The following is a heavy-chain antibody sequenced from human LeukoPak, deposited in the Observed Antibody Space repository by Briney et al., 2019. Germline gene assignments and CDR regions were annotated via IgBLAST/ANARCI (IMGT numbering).Heavy chain of an antibody. V-gene: IGHV4-34*01. CDR1: GGSFSGYY. CDR3: ARGGGGYYDSSGYYIDAFDI. CDR2: INHSGST. D-gene: IGHD3-22*01. Sequence: SETLSLTCAVYGGSFSGYYWSWIRQPPGKGLEWIGEINHSGSTNYNPSLKSRVTISVDTSKNQFSLKLSSVTAADTAVYYCARGGGGYYDSSGYYIDAFDIWGQGTMVTVSS. J-gene: IGHJ3*02.